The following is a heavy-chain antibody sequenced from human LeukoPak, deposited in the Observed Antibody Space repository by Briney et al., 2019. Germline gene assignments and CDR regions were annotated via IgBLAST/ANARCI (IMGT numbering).Heavy chain of an antibody. CDR1: GFTFSDYD. Sequence: GGSLRLSCAASGFTFSDYDMSWIRQAPGKGLEWVSYITTSSSYTKYADSVKGRFTISRDNAKNSLYLQMNSLRAEGTAVYYCARDSGIHYFDYWGQGTLVTVSS. D-gene: IGHD1-14*01. CDR2: ITTSSSYT. J-gene: IGHJ4*02. V-gene: IGHV3-11*05. CDR3: ARDSGIHYFDY.